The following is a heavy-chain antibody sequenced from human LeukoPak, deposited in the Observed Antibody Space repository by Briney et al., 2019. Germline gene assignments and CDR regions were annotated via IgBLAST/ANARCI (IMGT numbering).Heavy chain of an antibody. V-gene: IGHV1-2*02. CDR1: GYTFTDYF. CDR3: AKNLRGYRAVPNY. D-gene: IGHD5-12*01. CDR2: INPNSGGT. Sequence: ASVKVSCKASGYTFTDYFMHWVRQAPGQGLEWMGWINPNSGGTNYVQKFQDRVTMTRDTSIATAYMELSRLRSDDTAVYYCAKNLRGYRAVPNYWGQGTLVTVSS. J-gene: IGHJ4*02.